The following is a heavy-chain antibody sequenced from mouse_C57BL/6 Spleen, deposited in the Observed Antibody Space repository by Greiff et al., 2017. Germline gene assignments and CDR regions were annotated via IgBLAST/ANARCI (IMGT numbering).Heavy chain of an antibody. Sequence: EVMLVESGGGLVKPGGSLKLSCAASGFTFSSYAMSWVRQTPEKRLEWVATISDGGSYTYYPDNVKGRFTISRDNAKNNLYLQMSHLKSEDTAMYYCVSVYYDYDEGYYFDYWGQGTTLTVSS. D-gene: IGHD2-4*01. CDR1: GFTFSSYA. CDR2: ISDGGSYT. J-gene: IGHJ2*01. V-gene: IGHV5-4*03. CDR3: VSVYYDYDEGYYFDY.